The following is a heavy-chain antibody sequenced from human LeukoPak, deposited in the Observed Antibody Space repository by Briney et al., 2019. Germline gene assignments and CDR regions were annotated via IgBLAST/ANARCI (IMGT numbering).Heavy chain of an antibody. D-gene: IGHD3-10*01. V-gene: IGHV1-8*03. CDR2: MNPNSGNT. CDR1: GYTFTSYD. CDR3: ARGPMVRTYYFDY. Sequence: ASVKVSCKASGYTFTSYDINWVRQATGQGLEWMGWMNPNSGNTGYAQKFQGRVTITRNTSISTAYMELSSLRSEDTAVYYCARGPMVRTYYFDYWGQGTLATVSS. J-gene: IGHJ4*02.